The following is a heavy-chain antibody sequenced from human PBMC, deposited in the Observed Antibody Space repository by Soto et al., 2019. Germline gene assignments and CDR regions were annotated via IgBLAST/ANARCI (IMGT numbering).Heavy chain of an antibody. J-gene: IGHJ3*02. CDR3: ARAHGSGWGAFDI. CDR2: IYHSGST. D-gene: IGHD3-10*01. CDR1: GGSICSGGHS. V-gene: IGHV4-30-2*01. Sequence: PSETLSLTCAVSGGSICSGGHSWSWIRQPPGKGLEWIGYIYHSGSTYYNPSLKSRVTISVDRSKNQFSLKLSSVTAADTAVYYCARAHGSGWGAFDIWGQGTMVTVSS.